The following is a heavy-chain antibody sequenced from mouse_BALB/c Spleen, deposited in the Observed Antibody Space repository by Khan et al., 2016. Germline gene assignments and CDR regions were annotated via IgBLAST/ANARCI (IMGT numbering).Heavy chain of an antibody. J-gene: IGHJ2*01. CDR1: GYSISSGYS. Sequence: EVQLQESGPDLVKPSQSLSLTCTVTGYSISSGYSWHWIRQFPGNKLEWMAYIHYSGSTNYNPSLKSRISITRDTSNNQFFLQLISVTTEDTATYYCTRGDDDGSGYWGQGTTLTVSS. CDR3: TRGDDDGSGY. V-gene: IGHV3-1*02. D-gene: IGHD1-1*01. CDR2: IHYSGST.